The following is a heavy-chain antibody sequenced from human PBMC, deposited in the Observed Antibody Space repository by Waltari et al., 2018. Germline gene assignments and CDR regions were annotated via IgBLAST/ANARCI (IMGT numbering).Heavy chain of an antibody. J-gene: IGHJ4*02. CDR3: ARDRGRGLYLDS. Sequence: QLQLQESGPGLVKPSGTLSLTCAVSGDSMSSTYWWSWVRQPPGTGLEWMGQVHGSGKTNSRPSLASRVTISLDTYSRQFSLKVTSATAADTAVYYCARDRGRGLYLDSWGPGTLVTVS. D-gene: IGHD2-15*01. CDR2: VHGSGKT. CDR1: GDSMSSTYW. V-gene: IGHV4-4*02.